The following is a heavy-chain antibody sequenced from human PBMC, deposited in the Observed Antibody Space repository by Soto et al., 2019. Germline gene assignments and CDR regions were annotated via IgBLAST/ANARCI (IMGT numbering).Heavy chain of an antibody. Sequence: GASVKVSCKASGGTFSSYAISWVRQAPGQGLEWMGGIIPIFGTANYAQKFQGRVTITADKSTSTAYMELSSLRSEDTAVYYCARMSGDYSNYEVNVWGQGTTVTVSS. J-gene: IGHJ6*02. D-gene: IGHD4-4*01. CDR3: ARMSGDYSNYEVNV. CDR1: GGTFSSYA. CDR2: IIPIFGTA. V-gene: IGHV1-69*06.